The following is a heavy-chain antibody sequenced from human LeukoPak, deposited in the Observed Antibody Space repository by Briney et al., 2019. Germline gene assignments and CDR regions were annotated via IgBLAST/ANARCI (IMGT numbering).Heavy chain of an antibody. Sequence: SETLSLTCAVYGGSFSGYYWSWIRQPPGKGLEWIGEINHSGSTNYNPSLKSRVTISVDTSKNQFSLKLSSVTAADTAVYYCAVSGYYYYPAFDIWGQGTMVTVSS. J-gene: IGHJ3*02. V-gene: IGHV4-34*01. CDR2: INHSGST. CDR1: GGSFSGYY. CDR3: AVSGYYYYPAFDI. D-gene: IGHD3-22*01.